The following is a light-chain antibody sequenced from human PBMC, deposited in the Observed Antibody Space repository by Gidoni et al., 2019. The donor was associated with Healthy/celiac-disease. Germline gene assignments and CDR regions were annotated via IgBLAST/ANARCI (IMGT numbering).Light chain of an antibody. CDR1: HDISNY. CDR2: DAS. CDR3: QQYDTLPYT. Sequence: DSQMTQSPSSLSASVGDRVTITCQASHDISNYLNWYQQKPGKAPKLLIYDASNLDTGVPSRFSGSGSGTAFTFTILSLQPEAIATYYCQQYDTLPYTFGQGTKLEIK. V-gene: IGKV1-33*01. J-gene: IGKJ2*01.